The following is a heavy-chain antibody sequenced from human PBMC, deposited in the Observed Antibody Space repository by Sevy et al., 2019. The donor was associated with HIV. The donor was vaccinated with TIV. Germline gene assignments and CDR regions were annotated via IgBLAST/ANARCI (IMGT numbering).Heavy chain of an antibody. CDR2: IWHDGTKK. Sequence: GGSLRLSCAASGFIFSNFGINWVRQAPGKGLEWVAIIWHDGTKKHYLESVKGRFTISRDNSKNTVYLQMNSLRVEDSGTYYCVRVTPDEDGTTLDSWGLGTLVTASS. CDR1: GFIFSNFG. D-gene: IGHD4-4*01. CDR3: VRVTPDEDGTTLDS. V-gene: IGHV3-33*01. J-gene: IGHJ4*02.